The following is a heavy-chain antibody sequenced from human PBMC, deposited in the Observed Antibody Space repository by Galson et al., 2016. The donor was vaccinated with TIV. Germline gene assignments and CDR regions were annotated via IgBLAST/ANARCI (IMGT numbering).Heavy chain of an antibody. Sequence: SLRLSCAASGFPVSDNYMTWVRRAPGKGLEWVSMICTDGSTYYADSVKGRFTISRDNSKNTLYLQMNRLRVEDTAVYYCARERRYCGNECYLYYYYGMDVWGPGTTVTVSS. CDR1: GFPVSDNY. J-gene: IGHJ6*02. CDR2: ICTDGST. CDR3: ARERRYCGNECYLYYYYGMDV. V-gene: IGHV3-66*02. D-gene: IGHD2-21*01.